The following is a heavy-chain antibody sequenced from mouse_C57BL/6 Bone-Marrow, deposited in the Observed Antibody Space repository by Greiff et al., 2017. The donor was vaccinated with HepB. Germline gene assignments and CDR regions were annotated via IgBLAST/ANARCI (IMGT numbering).Heavy chain of an antibody. Sequence: VQLQQSGAELVKPGASVKLSCTASGFNIKDYYMHWVKQRPEQGLEWIGRIDPEDGDTKYAPKFQGKATITADTSSNTAYLQLSSLTSEDTAVYYCARSPIYSYGSSYWDFDVWGTGTTVTVAS. V-gene: IGHV14-2*01. CDR1: GFNIKDYY. D-gene: IGHD1-1*01. CDR3: ARSPIYSYGSSYWDFDV. J-gene: IGHJ1*03. CDR2: IDPEDGDT.